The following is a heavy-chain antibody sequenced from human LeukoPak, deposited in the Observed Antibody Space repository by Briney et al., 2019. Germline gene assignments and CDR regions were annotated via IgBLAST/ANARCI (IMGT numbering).Heavy chain of an antibody. CDR3: AKTVRGVDNYYYYYMDV. J-gene: IGHJ6*03. D-gene: IGHD3-10*01. Sequence: GGSLRLSFAASGFTFSSYAMSWVRQAPGKGLEWVSAISCSSSSTYYADSVKGRFTISRDKYKNTLYLQMNSLRAEDTAVYYCAKTVRGVDNYYYYYMDVWGKGTTVTVSS. CDR2: ISCSSSST. V-gene: IGHV3-23*01. CDR1: GFTFSSYA.